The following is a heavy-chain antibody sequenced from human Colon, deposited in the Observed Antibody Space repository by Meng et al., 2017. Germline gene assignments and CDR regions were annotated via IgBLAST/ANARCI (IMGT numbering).Heavy chain of an antibody. V-gene: IGHV3-30*03. CDR1: GFTFRNYA. CDR2: ISHDGDKK. D-gene: IGHD5-18*01. CDR3: ARVTAMITLDSAFDI. Sequence: GESLKISCAASGFTFRNYALHWVRQAPGKGLEWVSVISHDGDKKYYADSVKGRFTISRDNSKNTLYLQMNRLRLEDTAVYFCARVTAMITLDSAFDIWGQGTMVTVSS. J-gene: IGHJ3*02.